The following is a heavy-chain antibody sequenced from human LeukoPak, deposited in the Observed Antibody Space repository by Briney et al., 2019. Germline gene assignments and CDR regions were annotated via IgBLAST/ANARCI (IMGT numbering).Heavy chain of an antibody. CDR1: GFTFSSYA. J-gene: IGHJ4*02. D-gene: IGHD2-2*02. CDR2: ISYDGSNK. V-gene: IGHV3-30*18. Sequence: GSLRLSCAASGFTFSSYAMSWVRQAPGKGLEWVAVISYDGSNKYYADSVKGRFTISRDNSKNTLYLQMNSLRAEDTAVYYCANVGDGYTLDYWGQGTLVTVSS. CDR3: ANVGDGYTLDY.